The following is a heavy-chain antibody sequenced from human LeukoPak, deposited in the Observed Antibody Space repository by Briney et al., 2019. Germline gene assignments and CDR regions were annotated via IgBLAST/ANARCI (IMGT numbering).Heavy chain of an antibody. CDR3: ARDFPFYDSSGGYFQH. Sequence: GASVKVSCKASGYTFTSYGISWVRQAPGQGLEWMGWTSAYNGNTNYAQKLQGRVTMTTDTSTSTAYMELRSLRSDDTAVYYCARDFPFYDSSGGYFQHWGQGTLVTVSS. J-gene: IGHJ1*01. D-gene: IGHD3-22*01. CDR1: GYTFTSYG. V-gene: IGHV1-18*01. CDR2: TSAYNGNT.